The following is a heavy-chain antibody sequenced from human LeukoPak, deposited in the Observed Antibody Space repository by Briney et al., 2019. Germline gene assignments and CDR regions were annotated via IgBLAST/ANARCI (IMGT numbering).Heavy chain of an antibody. J-gene: IGHJ4*02. V-gene: IGHV1-69*13. CDR2: IIPIFGTA. Sequence: ASVKVSCKASGCTFSSYAISWVRQAPGQGLEWMGGIIPIFGTANYAQKFQGRVTITADESTSTAYMELSSLRSEDTAVYYCARGRHSGYDENYFDYWGQGTLVTVSS. D-gene: IGHD5-12*01. CDR1: GCTFSSYA. CDR3: ARGRHSGYDENYFDY.